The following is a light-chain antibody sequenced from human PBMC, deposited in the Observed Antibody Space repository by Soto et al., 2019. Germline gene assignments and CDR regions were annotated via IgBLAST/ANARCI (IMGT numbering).Light chain of an antibody. CDR1: QGIGNY. CDR2: AAS. CDR3: QKYNSAPPVPYT. V-gene: IGKV1-27*01. J-gene: IGKJ2*01. Sequence: DIQMTQSPSSLSASVGDRVTVTCRASQGIGNYLAWYQQKPGKAPKLLIYAASTLHSGVPSRFSGSGSGTDFTLTISSLQPEDVATYYCQKYNSAPPVPYTFGQGTKLEIK.